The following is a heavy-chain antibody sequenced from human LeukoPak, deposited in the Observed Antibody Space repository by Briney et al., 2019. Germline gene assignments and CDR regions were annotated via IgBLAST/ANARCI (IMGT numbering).Heavy chain of an antibody. D-gene: IGHD3-3*01. CDR2: INHSGST. CDR1: GGSISSGGYY. J-gene: IGHJ4*02. Sequence: SETLSLTCTVSGGSISSGGYYWSWIRQPPGKGLEWIGEINHSGSTNYNPSLKSRVTISVDTSKNQFSLKLSSVTAADTAVYYCARELTIFGVVLQWGQGTLVTVSS. CDR3: ARELTIFGVVLQ. V-gene: IGHV4-39*07.